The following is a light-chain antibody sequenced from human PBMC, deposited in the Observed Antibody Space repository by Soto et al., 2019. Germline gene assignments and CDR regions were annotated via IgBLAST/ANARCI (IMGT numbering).Light chain of an antibody. CDR3: AAWDDSRNGWV. V-gene: IGLV1-44*01. Sequence: QPVLTQPPSASGTPGQRVTISCSGSSSNIGSNTVNWYQQLPGTAPKLLISSNNQRPSGVPDRFSGSKSGTSASLAISGLQSEDEADYYCAAWDDSRNGWVFGGGTKLTVL. J-gene: IGLJ3*02. CDR2: SNN. CDR1: SSNIGSNT.